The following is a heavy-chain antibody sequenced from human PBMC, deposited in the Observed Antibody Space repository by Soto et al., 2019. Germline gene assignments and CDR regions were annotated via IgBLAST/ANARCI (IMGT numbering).Heavy chain of an antibody. Sequence: QVQLQESGPGLVKPSQTLSLTCTVSGGSISSGGYYWSWIRQHPGKGLEWIGYIYYSGSTYYNPSLKRRVTISVDTSKNQFSLKLSSVTAADTAVYYCARVDTAMVKYGMDVWGQGTTVTVSS. V-gene: IGHV4-31*03. CDR1: GGSISSGGYY. CDR2: IYYSGST. D-gene: IGHD5-18*01. CDR3: ARVDTAMVKYGMDV. J-gene: IGHJ6*02.